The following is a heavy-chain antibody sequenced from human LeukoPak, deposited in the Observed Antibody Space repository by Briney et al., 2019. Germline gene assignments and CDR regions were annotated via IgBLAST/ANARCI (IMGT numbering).Heavy chain of an antibody. CDR2: IIPIFGTA. V-gene: IGHV1-69*13. J-gene: IGHJ4*02. CDR1: GGTFSSYA. CDR3: ASAKGIAVAEVGYFDY. D-gene: IGHD6-19*01. Sequence: SVKVSCKASGGTFSSYAISWVRQAPGQGLEWMVGIIPIFGTANYAQKFQGRVTITADESTSTAYMELSSLRSEDTAVYYCASAKGIAVAEVGYFDYWGQGTLVTVSS.